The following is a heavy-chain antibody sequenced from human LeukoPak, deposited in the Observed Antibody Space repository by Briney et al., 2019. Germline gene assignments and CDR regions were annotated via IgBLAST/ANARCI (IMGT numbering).Heavy chain of an antibody. CDR2: INSDGSNI. CDR1: GFTFSSYW. Sequence: GGSLRLSCAASGFTFSSYWMHWVRQAPGKGLVWVSRINSDGSNINYADSVKGRFTISRDNAKNTLYLQMNSLRVEDTAVYYCAGSDYYDNLDYWGQGTLVTVSS. V-gene: IGHV3-74*01. CDR3: AGSDYYDNLDY. J-gene: IGHJ4*02. D-gene: IGHD3-22*01.